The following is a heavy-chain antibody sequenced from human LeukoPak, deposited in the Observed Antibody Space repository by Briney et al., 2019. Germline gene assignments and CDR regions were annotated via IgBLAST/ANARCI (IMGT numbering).Heavy chain of an antibody. CDR2: ISWDSGSQ. Sequence: GRSLTLSCVLSGFSHEDFAMHWVRQVPGKALEWVSSISWDSGSQAYTDSVKGRFTISRDNDKNSLYLQMDSLRPEDTAFYYCVKDMGFDLLKDAFHIWGQGTLVTVSS. V-gene: IGHV3-9*01. CDR1: GFSHEDFA. CDR3: VKDMGFDLLKDAFHI. J-gene: IGHJ3*02. D-gene: IGHD3-9*01.